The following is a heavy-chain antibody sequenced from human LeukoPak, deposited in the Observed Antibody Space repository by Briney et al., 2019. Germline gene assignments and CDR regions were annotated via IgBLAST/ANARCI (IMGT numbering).Heavy chain of an antibody. CDR1: GFTVSSNY. D-gene: IGHD2-2*03. Sequence: PGGSLRLSCAASGFTVSSNYMSWVRQAPGKGLEWVSVIYSGGSTYYADSVKGRFTISRDNSKNTLYLQMNSLRAEDTAVYYCARGRVPTGYCSSTSCQANFDYWGQGTLVTVSS. CDR2: IYSGGST. J-gene: IGHJ4*02. V-gene: IGHV3-53*01. CDR3: ARGRVPTGYCSSTSCQANFDY.